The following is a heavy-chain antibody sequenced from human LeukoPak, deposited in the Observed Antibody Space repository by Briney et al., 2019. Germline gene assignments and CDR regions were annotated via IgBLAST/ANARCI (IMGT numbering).Heavy chain of an antibody. D-gene: IGHD3-9*01. J-gene: IGHJ5*02. V-gene: IGHV4-34*01. Sequence: KSSETLSLTCAVYGGSFSGYYWSWIRQPPGKGLEWIGEINHSGSTNYNPSLKSRVTISVDTSKNQFSLKLSSVTAADTAVYYCAGSSGYDILTGYFGPWGQGTLVTVSS. CDR3: AGSSGYDILTGYFGP. CDR2: INHSGST. CDR1: GGSFSGYY.